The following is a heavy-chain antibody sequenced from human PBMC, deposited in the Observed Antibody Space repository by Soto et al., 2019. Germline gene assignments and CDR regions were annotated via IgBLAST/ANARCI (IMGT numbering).Heavy chain of an antibody. CDR1: GGSNSSDYYH. CDR3: AREDDGGDSLDV. CDR2: IHHSGSI. V-gene: IGHV4-30-4*08. Sequence: SETLSLTCTVSGGSNSSDYYHWTWIRQSPGKGLEWIGYIHHSGSILYNPSLKSRVTISVDTSKNQFSLHLSSVTAADTAVYLCAREDDGGDSLDVWGQGTTVTVSS. J-gene: IGHJ6*02. D-gene: IGHD2-21*02.